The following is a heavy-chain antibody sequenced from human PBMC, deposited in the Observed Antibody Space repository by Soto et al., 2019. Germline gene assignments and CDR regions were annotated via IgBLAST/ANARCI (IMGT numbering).Heavy chain of an antibody. J-gene: IGHJ6*02. D-gene: IGHD3-22*01. V-gene: IGHV6-1*01. Sequence: KQSQTLSLTCAISGDSVSSNSAAWNWIRQSPSRGLEWLGRTYYRSKWYNDYAVSVKSRITINPDTSKNQFSLQLNSVTPEDTAVYYCARDLMIVVDPPHYYYGMDVWGQGTTVTVSS. CDR3: ARDLMIVVDPPHYYYGMDV. CDR1: GDSVSSNSAA. CDR2: TYYRSKWYN.